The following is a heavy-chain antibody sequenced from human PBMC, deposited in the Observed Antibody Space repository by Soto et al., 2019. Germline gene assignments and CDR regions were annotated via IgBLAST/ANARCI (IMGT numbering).Heavy chain of an antibody. CDR1: GYTFTSYA. Sequence: QVQLVQSGAEVKKPGASVKVSCKASGYTFTSYAMHWVRQAPGQRLEWMGWINAGNGNTKYSQKFQGRVTMTRDTSASTAYMELSSLRSEDTAVYYCARFLGAVRGAKSAEYFQHWGQGTLVTVSS. J-gene: IGHJ1*01. CDR2: INAGNGNT. CDR3: ARFLGAVRGAKSAEYFQH. V-gene: IGHV1-3*01. D-gene: IGHD3-10*01.